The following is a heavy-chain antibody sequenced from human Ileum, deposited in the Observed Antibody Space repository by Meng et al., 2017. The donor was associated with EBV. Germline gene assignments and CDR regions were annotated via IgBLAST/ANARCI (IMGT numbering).Heavy chain of an antibody. CDR1: VGSISSDIW. V-gene: IGHV4-4*02. J-gene: IGHJ4*02. D-gene: IGHD1-7*01. Sequence: VQLQESGPGLVKPSGTLSITCTVSVGSISSDIWWSWVRQPPGKGLEWIGEVYHRGDTNYNPSLKSRVDISVDKSKNQFYLSLFSVTAADTAVYYCGRDQGRELINHWGQGTLVTVSS. CDR2: VYHRGDT. CDR3: GRDQGRELINH.